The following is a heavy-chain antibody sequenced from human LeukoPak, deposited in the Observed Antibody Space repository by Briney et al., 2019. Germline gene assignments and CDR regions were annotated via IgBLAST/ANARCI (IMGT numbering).Heavy chain of an antibody. Sequence: ASVRVSCKTSGYTFTGYYMHWVRQAPGQGLEWMGWINPNSGGTNYAQKFQGRVTMTRDTSISTAYMELSSLRSDDTAVYYCARDVWGSLDYFDYWGQGTLVTVSS. J-gene: IGHJ4*02. CDR1: GYTFTGYY. D-gene: IGHD7-27*01. CDR3: ARDVWGSLDYFDY. CDR2: INPNSGGT. V-gene: IGHV1-2*02.